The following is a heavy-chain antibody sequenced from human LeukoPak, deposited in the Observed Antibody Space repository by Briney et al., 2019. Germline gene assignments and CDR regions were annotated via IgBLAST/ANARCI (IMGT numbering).Heavy chain of an antibody. CDR2: ISGSGTST. CDR1: GFTFSSYA. V-gene: IGHV3-23*01. Sequence: PGGSLRLSCAASGFTFSSYAMSWVRQAPGKGLEWVSVISGSGTSTYYGDSVKGRFTISRDNSKNTLFVQMKSVREEDTAVYFSXXGRVPVPSGNYFDPWGQGTLVTVSS. D-gene: IGHD2-2*01. J-gene: IGHJ5*02. CDR3: XXGRVPVPSGNYFDP.